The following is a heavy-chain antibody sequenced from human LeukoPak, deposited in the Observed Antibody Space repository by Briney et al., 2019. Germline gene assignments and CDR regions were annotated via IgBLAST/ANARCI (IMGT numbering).Heavy chain of an antibody. CDR1: GGSISSSSYY. J-gene: IGHJ4*02. CDR2: IYYSGST. Sequence: PSETLSLTCTVSGGSISSSSYYWGWIRQPPGKGLEWLGRIYYSGSTYYNPSLKSRVTISVNTSKNQFSLKLNAVTAPKSALYICATSRGYNYVYRALEVPASPIDWDKGTLVTVSS. V-gene: IGHV4-39*01. D-gene: IGHD5-18*01. CDR3: ATSRGYNYVYRALEVPASPID.